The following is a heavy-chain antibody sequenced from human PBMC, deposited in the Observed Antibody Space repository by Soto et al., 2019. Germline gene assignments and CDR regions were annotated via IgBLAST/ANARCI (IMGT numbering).Heavy chain of an antibody. CDR3: ARCIAAAGTGYYYYGMDV. CDR1: GGSISSYY. V-gene: IGHV4-59*01. CDR2: IYYSGST. J-gene: IGHJ6*02. D-gene: IGHD6-13*01. Sequence: QVQLQESGPGLVKPSETLSLTCTVSGGSISSYYWSWIRQPPGKGLEWIGYIYYSGSTNYNPSLKSRVTISVDTSKHQFSLKLSSVTAADTAVYYCARCIAAAGTGYYYYGMDVWGQGTTVTVSS.